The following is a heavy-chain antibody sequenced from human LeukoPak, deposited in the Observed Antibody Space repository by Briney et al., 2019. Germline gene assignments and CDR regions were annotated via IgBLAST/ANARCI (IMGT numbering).Heavy chain of an antibody. CDR3: ARAYYYGSGSYGLDY. J-gene: IGHJ4*02. D-gene: IGHD3-10*01. CDR2: IYYSGST. V-gene: IGHV4-59*01. Sequence: SETLSLTCTVSGGSISSYYWSWIRQPPGKGLEWIGYIYYSGSTNYNPSLKSRLTISVDASKNQFSLKLTSVTAADTAVYYCARAYYYGSGSYGLDYWGQGTLVTVSS. CDR1: GGSISSYY.